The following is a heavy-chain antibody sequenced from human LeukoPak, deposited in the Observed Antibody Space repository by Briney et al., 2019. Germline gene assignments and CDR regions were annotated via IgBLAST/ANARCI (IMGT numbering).Heavy chain of an antibody. Sequence: SETLSLTCSVSGGSISSSSYYWGWIRQPPGTGLEWIGSIYYSGSTYYNPSLKSRVTISVDTSKNQFSLKLSSVTAADTAVYYCARASRYYYDSSGQKGYFDYWGQGTLVTVSS. D-gene: IGHD3-22*01. CDR3: ARASRYYYDSSGQKGYFDY. V-gene: IGHV4-39*01. CDR2: IYYSGST. J-gene: IGHJ4*02. CDR1: GGSISSSSYY.